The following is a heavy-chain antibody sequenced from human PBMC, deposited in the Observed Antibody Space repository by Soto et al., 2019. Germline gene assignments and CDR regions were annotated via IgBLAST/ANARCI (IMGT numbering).Heavy chain of an antibody. CDR2: IYYSGST. J-gene: IGHJ4*02. CDR1: GGSISSYY. Sequence: QVQLQESGPGLVKPSETLSLTCTVSGGSISSYYWSWIRQPPGKGLEWIGYIYYSGSTNYNPSLTSRVTISVDTSKNQFSLKLSSVTAADTAVYYCARGQPPDYWGQGTLVTVSS. V-gene: IGHV4-59*01. CDR3: ARGQPPDY. D-gene: IGHD6-13*01.